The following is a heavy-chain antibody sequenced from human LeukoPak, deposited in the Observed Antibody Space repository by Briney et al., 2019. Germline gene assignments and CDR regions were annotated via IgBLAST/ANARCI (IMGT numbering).Heavy chain of an antibody. V-gene: IGHV3-7*01. D-gene: IGHD5-12*01. Sequence: PGGSLRLPCAASGFTFSSYWMSWVRQAPGKGLEWVANIKQDGSEKYYVDSVKGRFTISRDNAKNSLYLQMNSLRAEDTAVYYCARRRGYNYYYYMDVWGKGTTVTISS. CDR2: IKQDGSEK. CDR1: GFTFSSYW. J-gene: IGHJ6*03. CDR3: ARRRGYNYYYYMDV.